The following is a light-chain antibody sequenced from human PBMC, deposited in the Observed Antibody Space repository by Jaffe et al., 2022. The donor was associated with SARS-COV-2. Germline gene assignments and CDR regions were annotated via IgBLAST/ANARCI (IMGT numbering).Light chain of an antibody. J-gene: IGKJ2*01. CDR2: GAY. CDR1: QSISNY. CDR3: QQSYNTPWT. V-gene: IGKV1-39*01. Sequence: DIQMTQSPSSLSASVGDRVTITCRASQSISNYLNWYQQKPGKAPNLLIFGAYSLQNGVPSRFSGSGSGTDFTLTITSLQPEDFATYFCQQSYNTPWTFGQGTKLEIK.